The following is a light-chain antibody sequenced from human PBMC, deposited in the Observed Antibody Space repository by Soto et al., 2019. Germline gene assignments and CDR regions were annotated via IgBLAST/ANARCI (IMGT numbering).Light chain of an antibody. CDR1: QSISYW. CDR3: QQYNIYWT. Sequence: DIQMTQSPSTLSASVGDRVTITCRASQSISYWLAWYQQKPWKAPNLLIYKASTLESGVPSRFSGSGSGTEFTLTISSLQPDDFATYYCQQYNIYWTFGQGTKVEIK. J-gene: IGKJ1*01. CDR2: KAS. V-gene: IGKV1-5*03.